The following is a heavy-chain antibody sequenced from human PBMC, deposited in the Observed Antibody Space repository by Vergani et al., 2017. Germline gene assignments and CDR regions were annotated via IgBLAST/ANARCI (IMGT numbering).Heavy chain of an antibody. CDR2: IYPADSDT. Sequence: EVELVHSGPEMRKPGESLKISCKGSEYSFGNYWIGWVRQMPGKGMEWMGIIYPADSDTRDSPSFQGQVTISADKSISTAFLQWDSLKASDTALYYCARHTTYTDSWGQGTLVTVSS. CDR1: EYSFGNYW. V-gene: IGHV5-51*01. D-gene: IGHD1-1*01. CDR3: ARHTTYTDS. J-gene: IGHJ4*02.